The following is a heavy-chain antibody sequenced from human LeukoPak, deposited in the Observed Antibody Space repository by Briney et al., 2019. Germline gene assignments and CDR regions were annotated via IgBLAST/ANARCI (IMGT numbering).Heavy chain of an antibody. J-gene: IGHJ6*02. CDR1: GGSFSGYY. CDR2: INHSGNT. D-gene: IGHD2-2*01. Sequence: SETLSLTCAVYGGSFSGYYWSWIRQPPGKGLEWIGEINHSGNTNYNPSLKSRVTISVDTSKNQFSLKLSSVTAADTAVYYCASVPAAIGDYYYGMDVWGQGTTVTVSS. CDR3: ASVPAAIGDYYYGMDV. V-gene: IGHV4-34*01.